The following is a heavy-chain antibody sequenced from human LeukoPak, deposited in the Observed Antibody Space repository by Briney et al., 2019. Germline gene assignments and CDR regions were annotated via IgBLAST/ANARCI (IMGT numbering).Heavy chain of an antibody. D-gene: IGHD6-6*01. CDR1: GGSISSSSYY. J-gene: IGHJ5*01. Sequence: PSETLSLTCTVSGGSISSSSYYWGWIRQPPGKGLEWIGSIYYSGSTYYNPSLKSRVTISVDTSNNQFSLKLSSVAAADTAVYYCARHGSGSSDPYTWFDSWGQGTLVTVSS. CDR3: ARHGSGSSDPYTWFDS. V-gene: IGHV4-39*01. CDR2: IYYSGST.